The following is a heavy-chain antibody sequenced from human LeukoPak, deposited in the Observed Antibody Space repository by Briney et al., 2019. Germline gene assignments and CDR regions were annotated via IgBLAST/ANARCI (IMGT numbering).Heavy chain of an antibody. J-gene: IGHJ5*02. V-gene: IGHV4-59*01. CDR3: ARIQYSSGWYWFDP. CDR2: IYYSGST. CDR1: GGSISSYY. Sequence: SETLSLTCTVSGGSISSYYWSWIRQPPGKGLEWIGYIYYSGSTNYNPSLKSRVTIPVDTSKNQFSLKLSSVTAADTAVYYCARIQYSSGWYWFDPWGQGTLVTVSS. D-gene: IGHD6-19*01.